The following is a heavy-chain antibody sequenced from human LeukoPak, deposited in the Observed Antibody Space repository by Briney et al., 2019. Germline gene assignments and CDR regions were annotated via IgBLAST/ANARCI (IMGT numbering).Heavy chain of an antibody. CDR1: GLTFSSYV. V-gene: IGHV3-23*01. D-gene: IGHD6-13*01. J-gene: IGHJ6*03. CDR3: AKGGSSWEYYMDV. CDR2: INDGGGYT. Sequence: PGGSLRLSCAASGLTFSSYVMSWARQAPGKGLEWVSGINDGGGYTYYADPVKGRFTISRDNSKNTLYLRMNSLRAEDTAVYYCAKGGSSWEYYMDVWGKGTTVTVSS.